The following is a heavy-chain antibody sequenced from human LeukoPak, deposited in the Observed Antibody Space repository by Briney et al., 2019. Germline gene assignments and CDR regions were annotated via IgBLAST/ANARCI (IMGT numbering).Heavy chain of an antibody. CDR1: GFSFRNSW. V-gene: IGHV3-7*01. CDR2: IKQDATEI. J-gene: IGHJ3*02. D-gene: IGHD3-10*01. Sequence: PGGSLRLSCATSGFSFRNSWMSWVRQAPGKGLEWVANIKQDATEIYYADSVKGRLTISRDNARRSLFLQMNSLRAEDTAVYYCARDRGSHAFDIWGQGTMVTVSS. CDR3: ARDRGSHAFDI.